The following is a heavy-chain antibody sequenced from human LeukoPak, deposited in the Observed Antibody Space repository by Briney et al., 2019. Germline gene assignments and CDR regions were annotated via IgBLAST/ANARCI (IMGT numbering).Heavy chain of an antibody. Sequence: PGGSLRLSCAASGFTFSSYAMHWARQAPGKGLEWVAVISYDGSNKYYADSVKGRFTISRDNSKNTLYLQMNSLRAEDTAVYYCARDRIAVTQYCFDYWGQGTLVTVSS. CDR2: ISYDGSNK. V-gene: IGHV3-30-3*01. D-gene: IGHD6-19*01. CDR1: GFTFSSYA. CDR3: ARDRIAVTQYCFDY. J-gene: IGHJ4*02.